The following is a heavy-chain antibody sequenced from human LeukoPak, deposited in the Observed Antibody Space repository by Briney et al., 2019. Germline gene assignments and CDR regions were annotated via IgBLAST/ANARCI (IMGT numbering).Heavy chain of an antibody. J-gene: IGHJ3*02. CDR1: GGSFSGYY. Sequence: PSETLSLTCAVYGGSFSGYYWSWIRQPPGKGLEWIGEINHSGSTNYNPSLKSRVTISVDTSKNQFSLKLSSVTAADTAVYYCARESSETTDAFDIWGQGTMVTVSS. CDR2: INHSGST. V-gene: IGHV4-34*01. CDR3: ARESSETTDAFDI. D-gene: IGHD3-22*01.